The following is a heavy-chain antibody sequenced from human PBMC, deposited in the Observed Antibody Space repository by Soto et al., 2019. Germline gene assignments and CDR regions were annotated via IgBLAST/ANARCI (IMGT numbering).Heavy chain of an antibody. J-gene: IGHJ4*02. D-gene: IGHD5-18*01. CDR2: VYPGDSDT. V-gene: IGHV5-51*07. Sequence: CSGCGESSTRWWRCRLKQMPGKGLEWMGGVYPGDSDTRYSPSFEGQVTISADKSITTAYLQWSRLKASDTAMYYCARLDIMDTHFDYWGQGTLVTVSS. CDR3: ARLDIMDTHFDY. CDR1: GESSTRWW.